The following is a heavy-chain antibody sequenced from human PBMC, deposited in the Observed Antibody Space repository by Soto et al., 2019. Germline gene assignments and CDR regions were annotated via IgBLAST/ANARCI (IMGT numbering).Heavy chain of an antibody. CDR2: ISYDGSNK. CDR3: ARAVDTAMVYYYYYGMDV. CDR1: GFTFSSYA. D-gene: IGHD5-18*01. Sequence: GGSLRLSCAASGFTFSSYAMHWVRQAPGKGLEWVAVISYDGSNKYYADSVKGRFTISRDNSKNTLYLQMNSLRAEDTAVYYCARAVDTAMVYYYYYGMDVWGQGTTVTVPS. V-gene: IGHV3-30-3*01. J-gene: IGHJ6*02.